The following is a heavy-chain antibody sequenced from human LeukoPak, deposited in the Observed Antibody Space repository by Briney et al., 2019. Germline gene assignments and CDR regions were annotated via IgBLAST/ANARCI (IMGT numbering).Heavy chain of an antibody. Sequence: SQTLSLTCAISGDSVSSNTAAWNWIRQSPSRGLEWLGRTNYRSKWFSDYAESVKSRITISPDTSKNQFSLHLNSVTPEDTAMYYCATEEGGAFPILGQGTTVIVSS. J-gene: IGHJ3*02. CDR3: ATEEGGAFPI. CDR1: GDSVSSNTAA. CDR2: TNYRSKWFS. V-gene: IGHV6-1*01.